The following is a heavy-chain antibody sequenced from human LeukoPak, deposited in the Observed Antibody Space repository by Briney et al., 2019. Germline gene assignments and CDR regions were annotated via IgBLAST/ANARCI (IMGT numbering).Heavy chain of an antibody. CDR2: ISGNSNSI. Sequence: PGGSLRLSCTASGFSFKDYSIHWVRQAPGQGLEWVSGISGNSNSIQYADSVKGRFTISRDNAKNSLYLQMNSLRAEDTAFYYCARQGFCGGNCYLSPFDYWGQGALVTVSS. D-gene: IGHD2-21*01. V-gene: IGHV3-9*01. CDR1: GFSFKDYS. CDR3: ARQGFCGGNCYLSPFDY. J-gene: IGHJ4*02.